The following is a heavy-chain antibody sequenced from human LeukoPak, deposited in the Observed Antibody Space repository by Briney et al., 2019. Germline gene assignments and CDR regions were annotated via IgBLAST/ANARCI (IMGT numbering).Heavy chain of an antibody. J-gene: IGHJ4*02. CDR1: GFTFSSYE. CDR2: INWNGGNT. D-gene: IGHD3-22*01. V-gene: IGHV3-20*04. CDR3: ARERHFYDSSGYYD. Sequence: GGSLRLSCAASGFTFSSYEMNWVRQAPGKGLEWVSGINWNGGNTNYADSVKGRFTISRDNAKNSLYLQMNSLRAEDTAFYYCARERHFYDSSGYYDWGQGTLVAVSS.